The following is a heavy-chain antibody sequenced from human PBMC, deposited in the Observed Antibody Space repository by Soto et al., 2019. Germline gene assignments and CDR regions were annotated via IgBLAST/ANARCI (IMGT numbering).Heavy chain of an antibody. Sequence: PVVSLRLSCAASGFAFRSFTMNWVRQAPGKGLEWVSTISSNSAYIYYTDALRGRFTISRDNAKNSLHLQMNSLRAEDTAVYYCTRDASRDSSARGWFDPWGPGTLVTVSS. CDR2: ISSNSAYI. CDR1: GFAFRSFT. J-gene: IGHJ5*02. D-gene: IGHD6-13*01. CDR3: TRDASRDSSARGWFDP. V-gene: IGHV3-21*01.